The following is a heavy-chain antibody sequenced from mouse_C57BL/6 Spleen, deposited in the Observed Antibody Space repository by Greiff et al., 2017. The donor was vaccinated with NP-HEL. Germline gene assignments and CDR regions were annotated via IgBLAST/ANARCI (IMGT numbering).Heavy chain of an antibody. D-gene: IGHD3-2*02. V-gene: IGHV1-69*01. CDR2: IDPSDSYT. CDR1: GYTFTSYW. J-gene: IGHJ2*01. CDR3: ARTDSSGYDY. Sequence: QVQLQQPGAELVMPGASVKLSCKASGYTFTSYWMHWVKQRPGQGLEWIGEIDPSDSYTNYNQKFKGKSTLTVDKSSSTAYMQLSSLTSEDSAVYYCARTDSSGYDYWGQGTTLTVSS.